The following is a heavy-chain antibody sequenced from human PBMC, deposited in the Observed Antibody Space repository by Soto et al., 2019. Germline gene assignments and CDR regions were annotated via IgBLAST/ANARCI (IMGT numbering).Heavy chain of an antibody. V-gene: IGHV3-7*01. D-gene: IGHD2-15*01. J-gene: IGHJ1*01. Sequence: GGSLRLSCAASGFTFSSYWMSWVRQAPGKGLEWVANIKQDGSEKYYVDSVKGRFTISRDNAKNSLYLQMNSLRAEDTAVYYNATVASTAWPATPEYFQHWGKGTLVTVPS. CDR1: GFTFSSYW. CDR2: IKQDGSEK. CDR3: ATVASTAWPATPEYFQH.